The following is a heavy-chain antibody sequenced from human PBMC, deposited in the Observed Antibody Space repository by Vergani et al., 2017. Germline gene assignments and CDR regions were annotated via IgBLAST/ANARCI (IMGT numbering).Heavy chain of an antibody. J-gene: IGHJ6*02. Sequence: QVQLQESGPGLVKPSQTLSLTCTVSGGSISSGGYYWSWIRQHPGKGLEWIGYIYHSGSTYYNPSLKSRVTISVDRSKNQFSLKLSSVTAADTAVYYCARDSDSRYYGMDVWGQGTTVTVSS. CDR2: IYHSGST. D-gene: IGHD6-13*01. V-gene: IGHV4-31*03. CDR3: ARDSDSRYYGMDV. CDR1: GGSISSGGYY.